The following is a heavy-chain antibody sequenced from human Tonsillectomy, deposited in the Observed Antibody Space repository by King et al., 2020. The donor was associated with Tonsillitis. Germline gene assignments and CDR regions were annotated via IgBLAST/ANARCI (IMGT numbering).Heavy chain of an antibody. V-gene: IGHV4-34*01. D-gene: IGHD3-3*01. Sequence: VQLQQWGAGLLKPSENLSLNCAVYGGSFSGYYWSWLRQPPGKGLEWIGEINHSGSTNYNPSLKSRVTISVDTSKNQFSLKLTSVTAADTAVYYCARSGYIRFLDYWGQGTLVTVSS. CDR3: ARSGYIRFLDY. CDR1: GGSFSGYY. CDR2: INHSGST. J-gene: IGHJ4*02.